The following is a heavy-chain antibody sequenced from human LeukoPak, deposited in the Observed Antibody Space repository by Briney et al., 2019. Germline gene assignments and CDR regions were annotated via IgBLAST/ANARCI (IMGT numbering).Heavy chain of an antibody. Sequence: SETLSLTCTVSGGSISSSSYYWGWIRQPPGKGLEWTGSIYYSGSTYYNPSLKSRVTISVDTSKNQFSLKLSSVTAADTAVYYCARDQGKVPANWFDPWGQGTLVTVSS. CDR2: IYYSGST. D-gene: IGHD2-2*01. CDR3: ARDQGKVPANWFDP. CDR1: GGSISSSSYY. J-gene: IGHJ5*02. V-gene: IGHV4-39*07.